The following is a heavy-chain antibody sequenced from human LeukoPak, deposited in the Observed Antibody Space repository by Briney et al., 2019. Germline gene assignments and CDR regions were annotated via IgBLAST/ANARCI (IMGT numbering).Heavy chain of an antibody. J-gene: IGHJ4*02. CDR2: FYTSGTP. V-gene: IGHV4-61*02. CDR1: GGSISRGSYF. D-gene: IGHD3-10*01. Sequence: PSETLSLTCTVSGGSISRGSYFWSWIRQPAGKGLEWIGRFYTSGTPNYNPSLKSRVTISVDTSRNQFSLKLSSVTAADTAVYYCARDKYYGSGSYMYYWGQGTLVTVSS. CDR3: ARDKYYGSGSYMYY.